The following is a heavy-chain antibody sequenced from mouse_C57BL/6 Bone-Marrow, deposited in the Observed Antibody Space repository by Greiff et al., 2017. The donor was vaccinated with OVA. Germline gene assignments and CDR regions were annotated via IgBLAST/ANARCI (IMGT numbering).Heavy chain of an antibody. CDR2: ISSGGSYT. Sequence: EVQLVESGGDLVKPGGSLKLSCAASGFTFSSYGMSWVRQTPDKRLEWVATISSGGSYTYYPDSVKGRFTISRDNAKNTLYLQMSSLKSEDTAMYYCASRLRRGFDYWGQGTTLTVSS. V-gene: IGHV5-6*01. CDR1: GFTFSSYG. D-gene: IGHD2-4*01. CDR3: ASRLRRGFDY. J-gene: IGHJ2*01.